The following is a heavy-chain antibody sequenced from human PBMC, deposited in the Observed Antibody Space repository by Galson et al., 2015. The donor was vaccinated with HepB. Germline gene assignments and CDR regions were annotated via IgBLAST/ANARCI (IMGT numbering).Heavy chain of an antibody. CDR2: INPSGGST. V-gene: IGHV1-46*03. J-gene: IGHJ3*02. D-gene: IGHD3-22*01. Sequence: ASGYTFTSYYMHWVRQAPGQGLEWMGIINPSGGSTSYAQKFQGRVTMTRDTSTSTVYMELSSLRSEDTAVYYCARLAREYYYDSSGYPDHDAFDIWGQGTMVTVCS. CDR1: GYTFTSYY. CDR3: ARLAREYYYDSSGYPDHDAFDI.